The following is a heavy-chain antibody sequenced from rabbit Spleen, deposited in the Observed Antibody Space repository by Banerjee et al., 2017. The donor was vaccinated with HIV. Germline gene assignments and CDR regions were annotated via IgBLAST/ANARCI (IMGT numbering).Heavy chain of an antibody. V-gene: IGHV1S40*01. CDR2: IYGGDGGT. Sequence: QSLEESGGDLVKPGGSLTLTCTASGFSFSSSHWIWWVRQAPGKGLEWIARIYGGDGGTHYASWAKGRFTISKTSSTTVTLQMTGLTAADTATYFCARSGANAAAYEFNLWGPGTLVTVS. J-gene: IGHJ4*01. D-gene: IGHD6-1*01. CDR3: ARSGANAAAYEFNL. CDR1: GFSFSSSHW.